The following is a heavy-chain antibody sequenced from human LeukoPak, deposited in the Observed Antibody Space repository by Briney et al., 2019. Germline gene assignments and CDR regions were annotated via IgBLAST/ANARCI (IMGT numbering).Heavy chain of an antibody. Sequence: AGGSLRLSCAASGFTFSTYWMSWVRQAPGKGLESVAIIKEDGSENYYVDSVTGRFTISRDNAKNSLYLQMNSLRGEDTAVYYCARDVNGYRDYWGQGTLVTVSS. CDR1: GFTFSTYW. V-gene: IGHV3-7*01. CDR2: IKEDGSEN. J-gene: IGHJ4*02. CDR3: ARDVNGYRDY. D-gene: IGHD2-8*01.